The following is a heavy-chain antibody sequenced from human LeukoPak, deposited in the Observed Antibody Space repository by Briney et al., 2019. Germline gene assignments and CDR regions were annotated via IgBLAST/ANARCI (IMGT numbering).Heavy chain of an antibody. CDR3: AREGFLDY. J-gene: IGHJ4*02. CDR1: GFAFSSCG. Sequence: PGGSLRLSCAASGFAFSSCGMSWVRQAPGKGPEWVANMNQDGSQKNYVDSVKGRFTISRDNAKNSLYLQMNSLRAEDTAVYYCAREGFLDYWGQGTLVTVSS. CDR2: MNQDGSQK. V-gene: IGHV3-7*01. D-gene: IGHD3-3*01.